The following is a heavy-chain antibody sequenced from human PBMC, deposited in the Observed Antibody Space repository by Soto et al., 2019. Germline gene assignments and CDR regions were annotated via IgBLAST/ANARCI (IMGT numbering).Heavy chain of an antibody. CDR3: AGGVGRDYGALMYYFGMDV. Sequence: EVQLVESGGALVQPGGSLRLSCEVSGFSVTRNYMSWVRQRPGTGLEWVSVIYSGTNTYYGDSVKGRFTISRDDSKNTLYLQMNTLRGEDTAVYFCAGGVGRDYGALMYYFGMDVWGQGTTVTVS. CDR2: IYSGTNT. D-gene: IGHD4-17*01. J-gene: IGHJ6*02. CDR1: GFSVTRNY. V-gene: IGHV3-66*01.